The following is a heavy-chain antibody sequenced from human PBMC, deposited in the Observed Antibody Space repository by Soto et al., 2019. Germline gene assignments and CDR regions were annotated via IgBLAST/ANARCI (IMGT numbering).Heavy chain of an antibody. Sequence: TLCLTCALYGGSFSDYYWGWIRQPPGKGVECIGEITHSGSTNYNPSLKSRVTLSLDASRNQFSLSLTSVTAADTAVYYCARGLRASFGVRLSYTYYGMDVWGQGTTVTVSS. CDR2: ITHSGST. V-gene: IGHV4-34*01. CDR3: ARGLRASFGVRLSYTYYGMDV. CDR1: GGSFSDYY. J-gene: IGHJ6*02. D-gene: IGHD3-10*01.